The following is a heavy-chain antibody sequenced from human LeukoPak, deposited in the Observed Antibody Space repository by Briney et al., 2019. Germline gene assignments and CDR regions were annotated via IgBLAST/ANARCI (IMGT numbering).Heavy chain of an antibody. Sequence: QSGGSLRLSCAASGFTFSSYEMNWVRQAPGKGLEWVSYISSSGSTIYYADSVKGRFTISRDNAKNSLYLQMNSLRAEDTAVYYCAKEGVVQYSGYQGYFDYWGQGTLVTVSS. V-gene: IGHV3-48*03. CDR1: GFTFSSYE. D-gene: IGHD5-12*01. CDR2: ISSSGSTI. CDR3: AKEGVVQYSGYQGYFDY. J-gene: IGHJ4*02.